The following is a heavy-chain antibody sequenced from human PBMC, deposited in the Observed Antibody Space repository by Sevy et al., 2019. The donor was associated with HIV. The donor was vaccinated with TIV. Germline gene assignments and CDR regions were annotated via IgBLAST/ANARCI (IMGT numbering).Heavy chain of an antibody. Sequence: SETLSLTCTVSGGSISSGGYYWSWIRQHPGKGLEWIGYIYYSGSTYYNPSLKSRVTISVDTSKNQFSLKLSSLTAADTAVYYCARDVRREVVPAAIYYYYYGMDVWGQGTTVTVSS. D-gene: IGHD2-2*01. CDR1: GGSISSGGYY. CDR3: ARDVRREVVPAAIYYYYYGMDV. CDR2: IYYSGST. V-gene: IGHV4-31*03. J-gene: IGHJ6*02.